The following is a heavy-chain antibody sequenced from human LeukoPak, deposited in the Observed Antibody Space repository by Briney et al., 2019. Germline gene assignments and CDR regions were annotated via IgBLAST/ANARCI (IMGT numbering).Heavy chain of an antibody. CDR3: ARDGYDTRGYYYPY. CDR1: GFTFSTCA. J-gene: IGHJ4*02. V-gene: IGHV3-30*04. D-gene: IGHD3-22*01. CDR2: MSSDGTDI. Sequence: GGSLRLSCAASGFTFSTCAMHWVRQAPGKGLEWVAVMSSDGTDIYYADSVKGRFTISRDNSKNTLYLQMNSLRAEDTAVYYCARDGYDTRGYYYPYWGQGTLVTVSS.